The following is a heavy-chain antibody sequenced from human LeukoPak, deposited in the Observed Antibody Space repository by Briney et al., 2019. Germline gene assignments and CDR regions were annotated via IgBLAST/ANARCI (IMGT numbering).Heavy chain of an antibody. CDR2: FGTRSTSI. J-gene: IGHJ4*02. CDR3: ARENDQGFDY. V-gene: IGHV3-21*01. D-gene: IGHD3-16*01. CDR1: GFTFSSYS. Sequence: GGSLRPSCAASGFTFSSYSMNWVRQAPGKGLEWVSSFGTRSTSIYYARSVTGRFIISRDNAKNSLYLQMNSLRAEDTAVYYCARENDQGFDYWGQGTLVTVSS.